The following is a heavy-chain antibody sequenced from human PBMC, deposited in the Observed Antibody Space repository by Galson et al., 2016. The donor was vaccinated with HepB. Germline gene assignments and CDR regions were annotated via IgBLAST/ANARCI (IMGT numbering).Heavy chain of an antibody. Sequence: SLRLSCAASGFSLTNAWMHWVRQAPGKGLEWVAVISNDGNNENYGDSVKGRFIISRDNSKNTLYLQMNSLRTEDTAIYFCTQGGRAVGHLPWIWGQGTLVTVSA. V-gene: IGHV3-30*18. D-gene: IGHD1-1*01. J-gene: IGHJ4*02. CDR1: GFSLTNAW. CDR3: TQGGRAVGHLPWI. CDR2: ISNDGNNE.